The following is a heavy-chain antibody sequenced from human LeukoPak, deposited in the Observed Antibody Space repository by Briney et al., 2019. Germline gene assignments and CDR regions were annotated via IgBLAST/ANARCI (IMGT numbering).Heavy chain of an antibody. V-gene: IGHV4-59*12. CDR3: ARGINWVYAFDI. CDR1: GGSISSYY. D-gene: IGHD7-27*01. J-gene: IGHJ3*02. Sequence: SETLSLTCTVSGGSISSYYWSWIRQPPGKGLEWIGYIYYSGSTNYNPSLKSRVTISVDTSKNQFSLQLNSVTPEDTAVYYCARGINWVYAFDIWGQGTMVTVSS. CDR2: IYYSGST.